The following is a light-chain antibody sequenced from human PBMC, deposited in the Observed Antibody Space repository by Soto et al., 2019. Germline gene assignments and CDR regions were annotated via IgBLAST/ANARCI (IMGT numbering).Light chain of an antibody. CDR2: GAS. J-gene: IGKJ1*01. CDR1: QSISASY. Sequence: EIGVTQSPCTLSLSPGERATLSCRASQSISASYLAWYQQKPGQAPRLLVYGASSRATGIPDRFSGSGSGTDFTLTISRLESEDFAVYYCQQYGRSTTTFCHGTKVDIK. CDR3: QQYGRSTTT. V-gene: IGKV3-20*01.